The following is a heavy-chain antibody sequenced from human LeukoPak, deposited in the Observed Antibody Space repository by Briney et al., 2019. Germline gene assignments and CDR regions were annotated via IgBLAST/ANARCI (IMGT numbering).Heavy chain of an antibody. CDR3: ARVAFLYSSSSFDAFDI. D-gene: IGHD6-6*01. CDR1: GGSISSGSYY. CDR2: IYTSGST. J-gene: IGHJ3*02. V-gene: IGHV4-61*02. Sequence: SETLSLTCTVSGGSISSGSYYWSWIRQPAGKGLEWIGRIYTSGSTNYNPSLKSRVTISVDTSKNQFSLKLSSVTAADTAVYYCARVAFLYSSSSFDAFDIWGQGTMVTVSS.